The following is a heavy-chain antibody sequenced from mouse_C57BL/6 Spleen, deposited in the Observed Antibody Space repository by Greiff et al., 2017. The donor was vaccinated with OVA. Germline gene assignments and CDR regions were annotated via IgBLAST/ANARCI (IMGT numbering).Heavy chain of an antibody. V-gene: IGHV1-64*01. CDR3: ARPGYLITTVVATGFDY. CDR1: GYTFTSYW. CDR2: IHPNSGST. Sequence: VQLQQSGAELVKPGASVKLSCKASGYTFTSYWMHWVKQRPGQGLEWIGMIHPNSGSTNYNEKFKSKATLTVDKSSSTAYMQLSSLTSEDSAVYYCARPGYLITTVVATGFDYWGQGTTLTVSS. J-gene: IGHJ2*01. D-gene: IGHD1-1*01.